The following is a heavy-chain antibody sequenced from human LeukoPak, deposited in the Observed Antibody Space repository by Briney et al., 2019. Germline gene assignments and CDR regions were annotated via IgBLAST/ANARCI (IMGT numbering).Heavy chain of an antibody. J-gene: IGHJ2*01. CDR1: GFTVSSNH. Sequence: GGSLRLSCAASGFTVSSNHMSWVRQAPGKGLEWVSVIYIGDSTYYPDSVKGRFTISRDNSKNTLYLQMNSLRAEDTAVYYCARDRRDYGTNWYFDLWGRGTLVTVSS. D-gene: IGHD4-17*01. V-gene: IGHV3-53*01. CDR3: ARDRRDYGTNWYFDL. CDR2: IYIGDST.